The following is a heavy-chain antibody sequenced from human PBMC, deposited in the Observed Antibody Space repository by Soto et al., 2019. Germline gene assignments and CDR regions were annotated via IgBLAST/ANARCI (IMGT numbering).Heavy chain of an antibody. D-gene: IGHD2-15*01. J-gene: IGHJ4*02. Sequence: ASLNVACKTSGSTFTSYGISCVRQAPGQGLEWMGWISTFNSHTDYAQKVQGRVAMTTDRSTGTAYMELRSLRSEDTAVYYCARDLGGWPDYWGEGTLVTVSS. CDR2: ISTFNSHT. CDR1: GSTFTSYG. V-gene: IGHV1-18*01. CDR3: ARDLGGWPDY.